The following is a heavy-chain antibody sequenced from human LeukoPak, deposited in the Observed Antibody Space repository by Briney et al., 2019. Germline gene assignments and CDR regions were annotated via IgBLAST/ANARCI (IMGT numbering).Heavy chain of an antibody. CDR1: GDSVSSDYL. CDR2: MYHSGST. V-gene: IGHV4-38-2*02. Sequence: SETLSLTCTVSGDSVSSDYLWGWVRQPPGKGLEWIGSMYHSGSTYYNPSLKSRVTISIDTSKNQFSLRLSSVTAADTAVYYCARGLRYFDWLLADWGQGTRVTVSS. CDR3: ARGLRYFDWLLAD. J-gene: IGHJ4*02. D-gene: IGHD3-9*01.